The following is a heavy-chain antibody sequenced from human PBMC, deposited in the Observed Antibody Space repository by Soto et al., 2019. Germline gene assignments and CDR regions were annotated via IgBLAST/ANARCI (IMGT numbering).Heavy chain of an antibody. CDR3: ARGHWPVAATSYYYYGMDV. D-gene: IGHD2-15*01. CDR1: GFTFSSYS. J-gene: IGHJ6*02. V-gene: IGHV3-48*02. Sequence: EVQLVESGGGLVQPGGSLRLSCAASGFTFSSYSMNWVRQAPGKGLEWVSYISSSSSTIYYADSVKGRFTISRDNAKNSLYLQMNSLRDEDTAVYYCARGHWPVAATSYYYYGMDVWGQGTTVTVSS. CDR2: ISSSSSTI.